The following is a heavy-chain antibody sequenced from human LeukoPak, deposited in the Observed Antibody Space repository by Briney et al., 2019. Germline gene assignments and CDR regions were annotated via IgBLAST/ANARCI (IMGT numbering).Heavy chain of an antibody. J-gene: IGHJ4*02. V-gene: IGHV4-59*01. CDR3: ARDHPYYYDSSGYFDY. CDR1: GGSISSYY. Sequence: SETLSLTCTVSGGSISSYYWSWIRQPPGKGLEWIGYIYYSGSTNYNPSLKSRVTISVDTSKNQFSLKLSSVTAADTAVYYCARDHPYYYDSSGYFDYWGQGTLVAVSS. D-gene: IGHD3-22*01. CDR2: IYYSGST.